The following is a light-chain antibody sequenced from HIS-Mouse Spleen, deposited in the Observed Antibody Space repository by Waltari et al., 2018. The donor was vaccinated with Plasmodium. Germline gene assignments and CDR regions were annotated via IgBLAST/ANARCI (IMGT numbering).Light chain of an antibody. CDR1: KLGAKY. V-gene: IGLV3-1*01. Sequence: SYELTQPPSVSVSPGQTASITCSGDKLGAKYDCWYQQKQGQSPVLVIYQVSKRPSGIPERFSGSTSGNTATLSIGGTQAMDEADYYCQAWDSSTVVFGGGTKLTVL. J-gene: IGLJ2*01. CDR3: QAWDSSTVV. CDR2: QVS.